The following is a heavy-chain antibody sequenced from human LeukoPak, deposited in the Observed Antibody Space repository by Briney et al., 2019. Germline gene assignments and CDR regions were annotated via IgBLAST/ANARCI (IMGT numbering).Heavy chain of an antibody. Sequence: GASVKVSCKVSGYTLTELSMHWVRQTPGKGLEWMGGFDPEDGETIYAQKFQGRVTMTEDTSTDTAYMELSSLRSEDTAVYYCATGLFPNYYDSSGYYHWGQGTLVTVSS. CDR2: FDPEDGET. J-gene: IGHJ5*02. CDR1: GYTLTELS. V-gene: IGHV1-24*01. D-gene: IGHD3-22*01. CDR3: ATGLFPNYYDSSGYYH.